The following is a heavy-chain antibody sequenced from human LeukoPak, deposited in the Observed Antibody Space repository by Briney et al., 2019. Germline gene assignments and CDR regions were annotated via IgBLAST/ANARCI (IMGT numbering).Heavy chain of an antibody. CDR1: GFTFSRYG. V-gene: IGHV3-33*01. J-gene: IGHJ4*02. Sequence: GGSLRLSCAASGFTFSRYGMHGVRQAPGKGLEWVADIWYDGSNKYYADSVKGRFTISRDNSKNTLYLQMNSLRAEDTAVYYCARGERIADYFDYWGQGTLVTVSS. D-gene: IGHD6-13*01. CDR3: ARGERIADYFDY. CDR2: IWYDGSNK.